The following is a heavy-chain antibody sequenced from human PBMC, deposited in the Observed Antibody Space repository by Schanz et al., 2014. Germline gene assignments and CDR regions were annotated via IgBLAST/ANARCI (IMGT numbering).Heavy chain of an antibody. Sequence: EVQLVESGGGLVQPGGSLRLSCAASGFTFSAYWMTWVRQAPGKGLDWVGIIKPDGSEKFYVDSVKGRFTISRDNAKNLMYLHLTSLRAEDTAVYYCARGARQYSGSYSPSDYWGQGTLVTVSS. CDR3: ARGARQYSGSYSPSDY. V-gene: IGHV3-7*01. CDR1: GFTFSAYW. D-gene: IGHD1-26*01. J-gene: IGHJ4*02. CDR2: IKPDGSEK.